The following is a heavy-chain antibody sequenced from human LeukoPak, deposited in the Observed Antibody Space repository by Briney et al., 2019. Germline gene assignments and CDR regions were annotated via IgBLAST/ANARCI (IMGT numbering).Heavy chain of an antibody. CDR2: ISYDGSNK. J-gene: IGHJ6*02. CDR1: GFTFSSYA. Sequence: GRSLRLSCAASGFTFSSYAMHWVRQAPGKGLEWVAVISYDGSNKYHADSVKGRFTISRDNSKNTLYLQMNSLRAEDTAVYYCARGGSSAAYYYYGMDVWGQGTTVTVSS. D-gene: IGHD6-6*01. CDR3: ARGGSSAAYYYYGMDV. V-gene: IGHV3-30*04.